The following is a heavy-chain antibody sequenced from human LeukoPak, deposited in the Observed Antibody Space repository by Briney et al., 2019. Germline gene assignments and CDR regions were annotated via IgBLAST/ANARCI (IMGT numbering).Heavy chain of an antibody. CDR3: ARDHGGYEGAAAASFDY. Sequence: ASVKVSCKASGYTFTGYYMHWVRQAPGQGLEWMGWINPNSGGTNYAQKFQGRVTMTTDTSTSTAYMELRSLRSDDTAVYYCARDHGGYEGAAAASFDYWGQGTLVTVSS. V-gene: IGHV1-2*02. CDR1: GYTFTGYY. D-gene: IGHD6-13*01. CDR2: INPNSGGT. J-gene: IGHJ4*02.